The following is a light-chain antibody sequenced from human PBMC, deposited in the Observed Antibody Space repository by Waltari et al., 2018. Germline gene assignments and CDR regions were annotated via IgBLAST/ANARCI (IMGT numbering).Light chain of an antibody. V-gene: IGKV4-1*01. CDR3: QQYYRTPPT. CDR1: QSVLYSSNNKNY. Sequence: DIVMTQSPDSLPVSLGERATINCKSGQSVLYSSNNKNYLAWYQQKPGQPPKLLIYWASTRKSVVPDRFIGGGSGTDFTLTISSLQAEDVAVYYCQQYYRTPPTFGQGTKVEIK. CDR2: WAS. J-gene: IGKJ1*01.